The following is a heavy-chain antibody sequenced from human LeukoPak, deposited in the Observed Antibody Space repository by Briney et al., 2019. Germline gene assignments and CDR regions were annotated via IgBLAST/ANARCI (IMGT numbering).Heavy chain of an antibody. CDR2: IYYSGST. Sequence: SETLSLTCTVSGGSISSYYWSWTRQPPGKGLEWIGYIYYSGSTNYNPSLKSRVTISVDTSKNQFSLKLSSVTAADTAVYYCARGGPWFGELRGYFDYWGQGTLVTVSS. J-gene: IGHJ4*02. D-gene: IGHD3-10*01. CDR1: GGSISSYY. V-gene: IGHV4-59*01. CDR3: ARGGPWFGELRGYFDY.